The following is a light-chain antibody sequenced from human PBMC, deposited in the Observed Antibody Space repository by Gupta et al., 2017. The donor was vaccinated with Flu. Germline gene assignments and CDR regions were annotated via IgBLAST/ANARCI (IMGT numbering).Light chain of an antibody. Sequence: GGRVTMTCRASPSIRSWLAWYQHKPGKGPKLLIYCASSLHEGVSSRFSGSGSGTEFTLTISRLQPDDAATYYCHQYSSYPITFGQGTRLEIK. CDR1: PSIRSW. CDR2: CAS. J-gene: IGKJ5*01. V-gene: IGKV1-5*03. CDR3: HQYSSYPIT.